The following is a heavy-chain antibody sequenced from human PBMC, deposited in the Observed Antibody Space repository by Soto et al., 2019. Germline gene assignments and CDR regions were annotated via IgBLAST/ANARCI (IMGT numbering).Heavy chain of an antibody. J-gene: IGHJ4*02. CDR2: INPNSGGT. CDR1: GYTFTGYY. Sequence: ASLKVSCKASGYTFTGYYMHWVRQAPGQGLEWMGWINPNSGGTNYAQKFQGWVTMTRDTSISTAYMELSSLRSDDTAVYYCASATYSSIWDPPYYFHYWGQGTLVTVSS. V-gene: IGHV1-2*04. D-gene: IGHD6-13*01. CDR3: ASATYSSIWDPPYYFHY.